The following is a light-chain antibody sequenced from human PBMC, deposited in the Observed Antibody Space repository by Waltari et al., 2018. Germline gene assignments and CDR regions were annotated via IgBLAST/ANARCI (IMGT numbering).Light chain of an antibody. V-gene: IGLV2-14*01. CDR2: EVS. CDR3: SSYTTSSAPGV. Sequence: QSALTQPASVSGPPGQSITISCPGTDSDVGAYDFVSCYQQHPGKAPHLIIYEVSNRPSGISNRFSASKSGNTASLTISGLQAEDEADYYCSSYTTSSAPGVFGTGTRVTVL. CDR1: DSDVGAYDF. J-gene: IGLJ1*01.